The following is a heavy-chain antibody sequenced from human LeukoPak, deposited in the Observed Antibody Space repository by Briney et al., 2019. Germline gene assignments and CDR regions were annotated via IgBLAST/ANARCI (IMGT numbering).Heavy chain of an antibody. D-gene: IGHD3-10*01. Sequence: PSETLSLACTVSGGSISSSSYYWGWIRQPPGKGLEWIGSIYYSGSTYYNPSLKSRVTISVDASKNQFSLKLSSVTAADTAVYYCARSGSYYKLFYYYYYMDVWGKGTTVTVSS. J-gene: IGHJ6*03. CDR1: GGSISSSSYY. CDR3: ARSGSYYKLFYYYYYMDV. V-gene: IGHV4-39*07. CDR2: IYYSGST.